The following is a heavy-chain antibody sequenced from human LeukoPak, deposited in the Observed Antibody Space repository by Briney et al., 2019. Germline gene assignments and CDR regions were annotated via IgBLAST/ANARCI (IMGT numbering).Heavy chain of an antibody. CDR2: ISYDGSNK. Sequence: PGGSLRLSCAASGFTFSSYGMHWVRQAPGKGLEWVAVISYDGSNKYYADSVKGRFTISRDNSKNTLYLQMNSLRAEDTAVYYCAKEVVRGIYYYYMDVWGKGTTVTVSS. CDR1: GFTFSSYG. J-gene: IGHJ6*03. V-gene: IGHV3-30*18. D-gene: IGHD3-10*01. CDR3: AKEVVRGIYYYYMDV.